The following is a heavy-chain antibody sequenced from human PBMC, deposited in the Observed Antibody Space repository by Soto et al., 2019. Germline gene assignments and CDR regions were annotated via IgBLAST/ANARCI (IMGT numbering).Heavy chain of an antibody. J-gene: IGHJ4*02. CDR3: ARRRLLSSVDY. D-gene: IGHD3-16*01. CDR2: IYPGDSDT. CDR1: AYGFSTYW. V-gene: IGHV5-51*01. Sequence: GESLKISCQSSAYGFSTYWIVWVRQMPGKGLEWMGSIYPGDSDTRYSPSFQGQVTISSDKSISTAYLQWSSLKASDTAIYYCARRRLLSSVDYWGQGTLVTVSS.